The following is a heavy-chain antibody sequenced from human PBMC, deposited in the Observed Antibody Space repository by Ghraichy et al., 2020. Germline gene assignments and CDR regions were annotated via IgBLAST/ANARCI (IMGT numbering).Heavy chain of an antibody. Sequence: SETLSLTCAVYGGSFSGYYWSWIRQPPGKGLEWIGEINHSGSTNYNPSLKSRVTISVDTSKNQFSLKLSSVTAADTAVYYCARGLPYYYDSSGYYPVSGFDYWGQGTLVTVSS. V-gene: IGHV4-34*01. CDR2: INHSGST. CDR1: GGSFSGYY. D-gene: IGHD3-22*01. CDR3: ARGLPYYYDSSGYYPVSGFDY. J-gene: IGHJ4*02.